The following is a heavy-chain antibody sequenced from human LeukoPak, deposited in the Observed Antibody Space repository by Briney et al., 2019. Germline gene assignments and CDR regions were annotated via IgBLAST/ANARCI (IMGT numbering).Heavy chain of an antibody. J-gene: IGHJ5*02. CDR1: GYSLSSGYY. CDR3: ARIVVVPAADNWFDP. CDR2: IYHSGST. D-gene: IGHD2-2*01. Sequence: SETLSLTCTVSGYSLSSGYYWGWIRQPPGKGLEWIGSIYHSGSTYYNPSLKSRVTISVDTSKNQFSLKLSSVTAADTAVYYCARIVVVPAADNWFDPWGQGTLVTVSS. V-gene: IGHV4-38-2*02.